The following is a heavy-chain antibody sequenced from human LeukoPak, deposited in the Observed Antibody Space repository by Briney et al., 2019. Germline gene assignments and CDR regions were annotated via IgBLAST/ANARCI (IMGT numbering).Heavy chain of an antibody. CDR3: ARGRFGNPLQLQPRRPFNM. D-gene: IGHD1-1*01. CDR1: GGIFNGYY. CDR2: INRSGTT. Sequence: SETLSLTCAVYGGIFNGYYWSWIRQPPGKGLEWIGEINRSGTTNYNPTLKSRVTISVDTSKSQVSLKLTSVTAADTAVFYCARGRFGNPLQLQPRRPFNMWGQGTVVTISS. J-gene: IGHJ3*02. V-gene: IGHV4-34*01.